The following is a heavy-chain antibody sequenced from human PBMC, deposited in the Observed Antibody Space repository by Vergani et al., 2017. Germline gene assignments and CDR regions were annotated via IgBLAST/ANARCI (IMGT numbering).Heavy chain of an antibody. CDR2: IIPIFGTA. J-gene: IGHJ6*03. Sequence: QVQLVQSGAEVKKPGSSVKVSCKASGGTFSRYAISWVRQAPGQGLEWMGGIIPIFGTAHYAQKFQGRVTITADESTSTAYMELSSLRSEDTAVYYCARNIVVVPAAPGDYYYMDVWGKGTTVTVSS. D-gene: IGHD2-2*01. CDR3: ARNIVVVPAAPGDYYYMDV. CDR1: GGTFSRYA. V-gene: IGHV1-69*01.